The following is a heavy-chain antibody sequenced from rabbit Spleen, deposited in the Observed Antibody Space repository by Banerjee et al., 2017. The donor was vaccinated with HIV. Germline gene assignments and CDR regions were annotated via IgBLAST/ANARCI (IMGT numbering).Heavy chain of an antibody. CDR1: GFAFNSVYD. V-gene: IGHV1S45*01. CDR3: VRDLGYDDYSEKGYFNL. D-gene: IGHD2-1*01. CDR2: IYSTIDYT. J-gene: IGHJ4*01. Sequence: QEQLVESGGGLVQPERSLTLTCTASGFAFNSVYDMCWVRQAPGKGLEWIGYIYSTIDYTYYATWAKGRFTISSHNAQNTLYLQLNSLTAADTATYFCVRDLGYDDYSEKGYFNLWGPGTLVTVS.